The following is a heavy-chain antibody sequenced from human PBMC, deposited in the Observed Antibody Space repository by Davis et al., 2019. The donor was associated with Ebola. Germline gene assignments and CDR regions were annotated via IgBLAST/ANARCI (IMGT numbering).Heavy chain of an antibody. D-gene: IGHD3-22*01. Sequence: GESLKISCAASGFTFSSYGMHWVRQAPGKGLEWVAVIWYDGSNKYYADSVKGRFTISRDNSKNTLYLQMNSLRAEDTAVYYCARDDSSGQRPFQHWGQGTLVTVSS. CDR2: IWYDGSNK. CDR1: GFTFSSYG. J-gene: IGHJ1*01. CDR3: ARDDSSGQRPFQH. V-gene: IGHV3-30*19.